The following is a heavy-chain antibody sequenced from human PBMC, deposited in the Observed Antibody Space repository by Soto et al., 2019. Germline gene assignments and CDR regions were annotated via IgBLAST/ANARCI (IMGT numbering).Heavy chain of an antibody. J-gene: IGHJ6*02. D-gene: IGHD2-2*01. CDR2: ISAGGDGT. CDR3: AKDLGYCSSTSCYNYYYYGMDV. CDR1: GFSFSSYA. V-gene: IGHV3-23*01. Sequence: PGGSLRLSCAASGFSFSSYAMGWVRQAPGKGLDWVSSISAGGDGTYYADSVKGRFTISRDNSKNTLYLQMNSLRAEDTAVYYCAKDLGYCSSTSCYNYYYYGMDVWGQGTTVTVSS.